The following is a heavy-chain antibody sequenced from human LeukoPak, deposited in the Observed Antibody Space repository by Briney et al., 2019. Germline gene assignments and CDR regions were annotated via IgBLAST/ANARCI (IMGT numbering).Heavy chain of an antibody. CDR3: AKDAQRGFDYSNSLEH. CDR1: GFTSSHYG. D-gene: IGHD4-11*01. Sequence: QSGGSLRLSCAASGFTSSHYGMHWVRQAPGKGLEWVAVIWSDGSNQYYAGSVKGRFTISRGNFKNTVSLQMNSLRAEDTAVYYRAKDAQRGFDYSNSLEHWGQGSLVTVSS. V-gene: IGHV3-33*06. CDR2: IWSDGSNQ. J-gene: IGHJ4*02.